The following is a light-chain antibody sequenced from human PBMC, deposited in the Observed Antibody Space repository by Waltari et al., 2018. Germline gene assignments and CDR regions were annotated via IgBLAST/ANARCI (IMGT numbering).Light chain of an antibody. V-gene: IGKV1-5*03. CDR3: QQYNSYSYT. CDR2: KAS. J-gene: IGKJ2*01. CDR1: QSISSW. Sequence: TQSPATLSLSPGERATLSCRASQSISSWLAWYQQKPGKAPKLLIYKASSLESGVPSRFSGSGSGTEFTLTISSLQPDDFATYYCQQYNSYSYTFGQGTNLEIK.